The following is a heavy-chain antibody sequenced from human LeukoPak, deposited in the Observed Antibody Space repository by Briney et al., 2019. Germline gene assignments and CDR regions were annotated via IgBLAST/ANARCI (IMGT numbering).Heavy chain of an antibody. CDR3: AKWGDFDVLTGYYVPDF. CDR2: ITGSGGNT. CDR1: GFTFSNNA. D-gene: IGHD3-9*01. Sequence: GGSLRLSCAASGFTFSNNAMSWVRQAPGKGLEWVSAITGSGGNTYYADSVKVRFTISRDNSKNTLYLQMNSLRDEDTAVYYCAKWGDFDVLTGYYVPDFWGQGTLVTVSS. J-gene: IGHJ4*02. V-gene: IGHV3-23*01.